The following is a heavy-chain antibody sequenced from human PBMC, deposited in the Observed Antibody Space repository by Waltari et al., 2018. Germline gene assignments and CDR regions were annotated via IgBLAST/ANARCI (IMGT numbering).Heavy chain of an antibody. J-gene: IGHJ2*01. CDR1: GGSISSYY. D-gene: IGHD6-6*01. CDR2: IYYSGST. CDR3: ARLEYSSSRGLRWYFDL. V-gene: IGHV4-59*08. Sequence: QVQLQESGPGLVKPSETLSLTCTVSGGSISSYYWSWIRQPPGKGLEWIGYIYYSGSTNYNPSLKSRVTISVDTSKNQFSLKLSSVTAADTAVYYCARLEYSSSRGLRWYFDLWGRGTLVTVSS.